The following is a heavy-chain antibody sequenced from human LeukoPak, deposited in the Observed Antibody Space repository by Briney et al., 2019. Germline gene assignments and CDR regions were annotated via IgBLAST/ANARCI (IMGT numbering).Heavy chain of an antibody. Sequence: ASVKVSYKASGYTFTSYGISWVRQAPGQGLEWMGWISAYNGNTNYAQKLQGRVTMTTDTSTSTAYMELRSLRSEDTAVYYCARDRVGATRNYYYYMDVWGKGTTVTVSS. V-gene: IGHV1-18*01. CDR2: ISAYNGNT. CDR1: GYTFTSYG. CDR3: ARDRVGATRNYYYYMDV. J-gene: IGHJ6*03. D-gene: IGHD1-26*01.